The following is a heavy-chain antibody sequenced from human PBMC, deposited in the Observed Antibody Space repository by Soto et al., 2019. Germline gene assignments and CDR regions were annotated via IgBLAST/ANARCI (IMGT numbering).Heavy chain of an antibody. J-gene: IGHJ4*02. D-gene: IGHD3-9*01. CDR1: GYTFTSYG. CDR2: ISAYNGNT. Sequence: QVQLVQCGAEVKKPGASVKVSCKASGYTFTSYGISWVRQAPGQGLEWMGWISAYNGNTNYAQKLQGRVTMTTDTSTSTAYMELRSLRSDDTAVYYCARTADYDILTGSPDYWGQGTLVTVSS. CDR3: ARTADYDILTGSPDY. V-gene: IGHV1-18*01.